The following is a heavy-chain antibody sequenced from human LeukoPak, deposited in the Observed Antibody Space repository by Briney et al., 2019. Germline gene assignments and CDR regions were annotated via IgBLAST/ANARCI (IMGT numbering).Heavy chain of an antibody. D-gene: IGHD1-26*01. CDR2: ISGSSSTV. V-gene: IGHV3-48*04. Sequence: GGSLRLSCAASGFTFSSYSMSWVRQAPGKGLEWVSYISGSSSTVSYADFVKGRFTLSRDNGKNSLYLQMNSLRAEDTAVYYCARDRVGATEFDYWGQGTLVIVSS. CDR3: ARDRVGATEFDY. J-gene: IGHJ4*02. CDR1: GFTFSSYS.